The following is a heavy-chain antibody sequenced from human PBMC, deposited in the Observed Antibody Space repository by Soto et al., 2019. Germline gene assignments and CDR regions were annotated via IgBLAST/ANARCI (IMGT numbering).Heavy chain of an antibody. CDR3: ARDPSEGRVGNWFES. V-gene: IGHV3-21*06. J-gene: IGHJ5*01. D-gene: IGHD2-2*01. CDR1: GFTFSRYG. CDR2: ISSSTSYV. Sequence: GGSLRLSCAASGFTFSRYGMNWLRQAPGKGLEWVASISSSTSYVYYADSVKGRFSTSRDNAKSILYLEMYALRSEDTAVYYCARDPSEGRVGNWFESWGQGTLVTVSS.